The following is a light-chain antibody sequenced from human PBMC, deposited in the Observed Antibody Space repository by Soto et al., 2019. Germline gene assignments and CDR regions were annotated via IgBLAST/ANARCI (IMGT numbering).Light chain of an antibody. CDR2: GAS. Sequence: EIVMTQSPATLSVSPGERATLSCRASQGVSSNLAWYQQKPGQAPRLLIYGASTRATGIPARFSGSGSGTEFTLTISSLQSEDFAVYYCQQYNNWPPWTFGQGTKVDIK. CDR1: QGVSSN. CDR3: QQYNNWPPWT. J-gene: IGKJ1*01. V-gene: IGKV3-15*01.